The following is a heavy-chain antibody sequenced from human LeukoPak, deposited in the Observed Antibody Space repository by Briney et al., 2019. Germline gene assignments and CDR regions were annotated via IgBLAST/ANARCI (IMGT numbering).Heavy chain of an antibody. Sequence: GGSLRLSCAASGFTFSSYSMNWVRQAPGKGLEWVSSISSSSSYIYYADSVKGRFTISRDNAKNSLYLQMNGLRAEDTAVYYCARDAITMVRGVISPWGQGTLVTVSS. CDR2: ISSSSSYI. CDR3: ARDAITMVRGVISP. D-gene: IGHD3-10*01. V-gene: IGHV3-21*01. CDR1: GFTFSSYS. J-gene: IGHJ5*02.